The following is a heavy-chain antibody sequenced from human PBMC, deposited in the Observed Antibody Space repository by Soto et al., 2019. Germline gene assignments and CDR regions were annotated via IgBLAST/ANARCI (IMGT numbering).Heavy chain of an antibody. CDR3: ARGLPGRSSSWYHS. CDR2: IHYSGTT. V-gene: IGHV4-59*12. CDR1: GGSMRNYF. Sequence: SETLSLTCTVSGGSMRNYFWTWIRQPPGKGLEWIGYIHYSGTTSFFPSYNPSLRSRVTISEDTSKNQFSLKLSSVTAADTAVYYCARGLPGRSSSWYHSWGQGTLVTVSS. D-gene: IGHD6-13*01. J-gene: IGHJ5*01.